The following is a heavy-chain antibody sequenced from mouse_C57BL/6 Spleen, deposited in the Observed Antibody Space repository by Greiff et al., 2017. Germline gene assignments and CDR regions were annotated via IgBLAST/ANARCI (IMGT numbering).Heavy chain of an antibody. CDR3: TLYYYGSSPAWFAY. Sequence: EVQLQQSGAELVRPGASVKLSCTASGFNIKDYYMHWVQQRPEQGLEWIGRIDPEDGDTEYAPKFQGKATVTADTSSNTAYLQLSSLTSEDTAVYYCTLYYYGSSPAWFAYWGQGTLVTVSA. CDR2: IDPEDGDT. D-gene: IGHD1-1*01. CDR1: GFNIKDYY. V-gene: IGHV14-1*01. J-gene: IGHJ3*01.